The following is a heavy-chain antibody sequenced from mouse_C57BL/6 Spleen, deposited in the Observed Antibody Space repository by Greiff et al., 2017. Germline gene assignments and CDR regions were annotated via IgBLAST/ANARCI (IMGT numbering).Heavy chain of an antibody. J-gene: IGHJ1*03. CDR2: ISDGGSYT. Sequence: EVHLVESGGGLVKPGGSLKLSCAASGFTFSSYAMSWVRQTPEKRLEWVATISDGGSYTYYPDNVKGRFTISRDNAKNNLYLQMSHLKSEDTAMYYCARGGGSNFWYFDVWGTGTTVTVSS. V-gene: IGHV5-4*01. CDR1: GFTFSSYA. D-gene: IGHD2-5*01. CDR3: ARGGGSNFWYFDV.